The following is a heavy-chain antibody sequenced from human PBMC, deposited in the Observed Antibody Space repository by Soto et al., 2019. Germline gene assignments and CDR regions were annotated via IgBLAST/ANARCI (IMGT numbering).Heavy chain of an antibody. J-gene: IGHJ4*02. Sequence: EVQLVESGGGLVQPGRSRRLSCAASGSTVEDYAMHWVRQAPGKGLEWVSGINWNSATIGYADSVKGRFTISRDNAKNSLYLQISSLRAEDTALYYCARDYTYDSSGYLFDYWGQGTLVTVSS. CDR2: INWNSATI. V-gene: IGHV3-9*01. CDR3: ARDYTYDSSGYLFDY. D-gene: IGHD3-22*01. CDR1: GSTVEDYA.